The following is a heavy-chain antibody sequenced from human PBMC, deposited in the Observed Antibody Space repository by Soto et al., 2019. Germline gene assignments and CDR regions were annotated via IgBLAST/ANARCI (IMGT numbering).Heavy chain of an antibody. CDR3: AKATATGGGAFDI. CDR2: ILVDGRT. V-gene: IGHV3-23*01. CDR1: GFICGSYD. D-gene: IGHD2-8*02. Sequence: GGSLRLSCAASGFICGSYDMSWVRQAPGKGLEWVSTILVDGRTFYVDSVKGRFTISRDSSQNTVYLQMNSLTAGDTALYYCAKATATGGGAFDICGQGTKVTVSS. J-gene: IGHJ3*02.